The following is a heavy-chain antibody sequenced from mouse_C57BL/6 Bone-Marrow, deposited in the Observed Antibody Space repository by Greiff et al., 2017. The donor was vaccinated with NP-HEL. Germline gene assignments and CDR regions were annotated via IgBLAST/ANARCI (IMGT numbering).Heavy chain of an antibody. J-gene: IGHJ2*01. D-gene: IGHD2-4*01. CDR3: SRHPPDYYYFDY. CDR2: LSSGGSYT. Sequence: EVMLVESGGDLVKPGGSLKLSCAASGFTFSSYGMSWVRQTPDKRLEWVATLSSGGSYTYYPDSVKGRFTISRDNAKNPLYLQMSSLKSEDTAMYYCSRHPPDYYYFDYWGQGTTLTVSS. CDR1: GFTFSSYG. V-gene: IGHV5-6*01.